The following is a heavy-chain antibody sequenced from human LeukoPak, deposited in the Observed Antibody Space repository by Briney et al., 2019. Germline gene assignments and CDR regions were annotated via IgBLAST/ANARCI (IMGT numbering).Heavy chain of an antibody. D-gene: IGHD6-13*01. J-gene: IGHJ4*02. CDR3: ARGIGSSWPDY. V-gene: IGHV4-39*01. CDR2: IYYSGST. CDR1: GGSISSSSYY. Sequence: SETLSLTCTVSGGSISSSSYYWGWIRQPPGKGLEWIGSIYYSGSTYYNPSLKSRVTISVDTSKNQFSLKLSSVTAADTAVYYCARGIGSSWPDYWGQGTLVTVSS.